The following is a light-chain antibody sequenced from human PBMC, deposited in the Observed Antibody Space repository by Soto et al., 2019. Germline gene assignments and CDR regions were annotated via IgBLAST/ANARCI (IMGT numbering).Light chain of an antibody. J-gene: IGLJ1*01. V-gene: IGLV2-14*03. CDR2: DVS. CDR3: SSFTTSTSYV. Sequence: QSVLTQPASVSGSPGQSITISCTGTSSDVGAYDYVSWYQQHPGEVPKLMIFDVSDRPSGVSNRFSGSKSGNTASLTISGLQAEDEADYYCSSFTTSTSYVFGTGTKLTFL. CDR1: SSDVGAYDY.